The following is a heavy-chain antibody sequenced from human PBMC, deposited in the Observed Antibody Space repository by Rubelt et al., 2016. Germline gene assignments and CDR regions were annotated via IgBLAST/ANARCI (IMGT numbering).Heavy chain of an antibody. Sequence: QLVESGGGLVQPGGSLRLSCSASGFTFSSCAMYWVRQAPGKGLEYVSGVSSNGGSTYYADSVKGRFTTSRDNSKNTLYLQMNSLRAEDTAVHYCAKEVGQWLDDAFDIWGQGTMVTVSS. CDR1: GFTFSSCA. V-gene: IGHV3-64*04. CDR2: VSSNGGST. CDR3: AKEVGQWLDDAFDI. D-gene: IGHD6-19*01. J-gene: IGHJ3*02.